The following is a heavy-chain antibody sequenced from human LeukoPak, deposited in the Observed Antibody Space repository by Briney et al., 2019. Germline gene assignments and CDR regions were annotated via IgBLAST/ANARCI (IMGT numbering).Heavy chain of an antibody. CDR3: AREPSGHSGSFDS. V-gene: IGHV6-1*01. D-gene: IGHD4-23*01. CDR2: TYYRSKWYY. J-gene: IGHJ4*02. CDR1: GDSVSSNDAA. Sequence: SQTLSLTCAISGDSVSSNDAAWNWIRQSPSRGLEWLGRTYYRSKWYYDYAVSVKSRITINPGTSKNQFSLQLNSVTPDDTAVFYCAREPSGHSGSFDSWGQGTLVTVSS.